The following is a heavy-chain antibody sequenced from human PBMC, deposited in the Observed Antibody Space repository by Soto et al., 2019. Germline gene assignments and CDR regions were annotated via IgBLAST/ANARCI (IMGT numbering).Heavy chain of an antibody. CDR1: GGSFSGYY. V-gene: IGHV4-34*01. CDR3: AREGGPDYYGMDV. Sequence: SETLSLTCAVYGGSFSGYYWSWIRQPPGKGLEWIGAINHSGSTNYHPSLKSRVTISVDTSKNQFSLKLSSVTAAHTAVYYCAREGGPDYYGMDVWGQGTTVTVSS. CDR2: INHSGST. J-gene: IGHJ6*02. D-gene: IGHD2-15*01.